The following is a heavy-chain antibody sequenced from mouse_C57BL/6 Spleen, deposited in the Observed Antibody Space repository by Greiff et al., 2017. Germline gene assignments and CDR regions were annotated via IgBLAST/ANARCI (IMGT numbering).Heavy chain of an antibody. CDR2: ILPGSGST. J-gene: IGHJ1*03. D-gene: IGHD1-1*01. CDR3: ARSNYYGSSYEWYFDV. Sequence: QVQLQQSGAELMKPGASVKLSCKATGYTFTGYWIEWVKQRPGHGLEWIGEILPGSGSTNYNENFKGKATFTADTSSNTAYMQLSSLTTEDSAIYYCARSNYYGSSYEWYFDVWGTATTVPFSS. V-gene: IGHV1-9*01. CDR1: GYTFTGYW.